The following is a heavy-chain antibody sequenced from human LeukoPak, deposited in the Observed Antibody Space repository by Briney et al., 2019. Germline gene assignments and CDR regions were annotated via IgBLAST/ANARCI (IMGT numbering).Heavy chain of an antibody. CDR1: GFTFSSYA. CDR2: ISYDGSNK. CDR3: ASNVDTAPNDAFDI. Sequence: GGSLRLSCAASGFTFSSYAMHWVRQAPGKGLGWVAVISYDGSNKYYVDSVKGRFTISRDNSKNTVYLQMNSLRAEDTAVYYCASNVDTAPNDAFDIWGQGTMVTVSS. V-gene: IGHV3-30*03. J-gene: IGHJ3*02. D-gene: IGHD5-18*01.